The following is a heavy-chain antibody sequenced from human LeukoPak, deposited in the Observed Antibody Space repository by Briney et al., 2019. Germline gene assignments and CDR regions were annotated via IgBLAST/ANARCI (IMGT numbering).Heavy chain of an antibody. CDR3: ARVGFDP. Sequence: LAWMGRIIPIFGPANYAQTFPRTLTITADESTTTAYMELSSLRSEDTAVYYCARVGFDPWGQGTLVTVSS. J-gene: IGHJ5*02. CDR2: IIPIFGPA. V-gene: IGHV1-69*01.